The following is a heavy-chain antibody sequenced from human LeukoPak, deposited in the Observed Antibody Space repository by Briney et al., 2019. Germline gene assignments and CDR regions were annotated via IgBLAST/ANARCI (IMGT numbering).Heavy chain of an antibody. D-gene: IGHD4-17*01. CDR2: IYHSGST. CDR1: GGSISSGGYS. V-gene: IGHV4-30-2*01. Sequence: SQTLSLTCAVSGGSISSGGYSWSWIRQPPGKGLEWIGYIYHSGSTYYNPSLKSRVTMSVDTSKNQFSLKLSSVTAADTAVYYCARGDYGDYEKDAFDIWGQGTMVTVSS. J-gene: IGHJ3*02. CDR3: ARGDYGDYEKDAFDI.